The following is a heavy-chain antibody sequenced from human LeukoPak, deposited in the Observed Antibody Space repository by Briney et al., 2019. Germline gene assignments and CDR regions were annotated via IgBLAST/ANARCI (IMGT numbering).Heavy chain of an antibody. D-gene: IGHD6-13*01. Sequence: GGSLRLSCAASGFTVSSNYMSWVRQAPGKGLEWVSVIYSGGSTYYADSVKGRFTISRDNSKNTLYLQMNSLRAEDTAVYYCARQRQQLVRAYFDYWGQRTLVTVSS. V-gene: IGHV3-66*04. CDR2: IYSGGST. CDR1: GFTVSSNY. J-gene: IGHJ4*02. CDR3: ARQRQQLVRAYFDY.